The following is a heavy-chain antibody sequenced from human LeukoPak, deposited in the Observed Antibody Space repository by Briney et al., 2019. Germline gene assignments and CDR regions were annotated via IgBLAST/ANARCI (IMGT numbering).Heavy chain of an antibody. J-gene: IGHJ5*02. Sequence: ASVKVSCRASGYTFTNSDITWVRQAPGQGLEWMGRISTSNGDTNYAAKLQGRVTMTTDTSTSTVYMELGSLTFDDTAFYFCARDPYHRLGPPLDLWGQGTLVTVSS. D-gene: IGHD1-14*01. CDR2: ISTSNGDT. CDR3: ARDPYHRLGPPLDL. V-gene: IGHV1-18*01. CDR1: GYTFTNSD.